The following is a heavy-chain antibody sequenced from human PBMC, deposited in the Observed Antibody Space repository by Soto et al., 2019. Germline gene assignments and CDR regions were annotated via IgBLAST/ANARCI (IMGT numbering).Heavy chain of an antibody. CDR3: ARLDRGYNFGPTGDR. J-gene: IGHJ5*02. V-gene: IGHV3-66*04. CDR1: GFTVSSSY. CDR2: IYSGGGT. D-gene: IGHD5-18*01. Sequence: EVQLVESGGGLVQPGRSLRLSCAASGFTVSSSYMSWVRQAPGKGLECVSIIYSGGGTYYADSVKGRFGISRDNSKNTLYLQMDSLRAEDTALYYCARLDRGYNFGPTGDRWGQGTLVTVSS.